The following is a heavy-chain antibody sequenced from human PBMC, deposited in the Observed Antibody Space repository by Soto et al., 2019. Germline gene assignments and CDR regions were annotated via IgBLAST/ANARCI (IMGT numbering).Heavy chain of an antibody. CDR2: ISYDGTYK. J-gene: IGHJ4*02. CDR1: GFTFRSYA. CDR3: ARDDEVTAVGLDY. Sequence: QVQLVESGGGVVQPGRSLRLSCAASGFTFRSYAMHWVRQAPGKGLEWVAVISYDGTYKYYADSVKGRFTISRDNSKSTLYLQMSSLRGDDTALYYCARDDEVTAVGLDYWGQGTLVTVSS. V-gene: IGHV3-30-3*01. D-gene: IGHD2-21*02.